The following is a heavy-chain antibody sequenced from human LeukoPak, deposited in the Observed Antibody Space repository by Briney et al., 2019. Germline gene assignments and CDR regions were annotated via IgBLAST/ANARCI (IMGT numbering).Heavy chain of an antibody. D-gene: IGHD4-17*01. CDR1: GGSISSGGYY. CDR2: IYYSGST. J-gene: IGHJ4*02. V-gene: IGHV4-31*03. Sequence: PSETLSLTCTVSGGSISSGGYYWRWIRQHPGKGLEWIGYIYYSGSTYYNPSLKSRVTISVDTSKNQFSLKLSSVTAADTAVYYCARGDCGDYVFDYWGQGTLVTVSS. CDR3: ARGDCGDYVFDY.